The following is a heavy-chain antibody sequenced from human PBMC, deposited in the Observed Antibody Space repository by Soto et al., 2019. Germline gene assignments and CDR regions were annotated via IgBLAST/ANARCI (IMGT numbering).Heavy chain of an antibody. CDR3: AKDLNSSGWYGVGMDV. D-gene: IGHD6-19*01. V-gene: IGHV3-30*18. CDR1: GFTFSSYG. Sequence: QVQLVESGGGVVQPGRSLRLSCAASGFTFSSYGMHWVRQAPGKGLEWVAVISYDGSNKYYADSVKGRFTISRDNSKNTQNLQMNSLRAEDTAVYYCAKDLNSSGWYGVGMDVWGQGTTVTVSS. CDR2: ISYDGSNK. J-gene: IGHJ6*02.